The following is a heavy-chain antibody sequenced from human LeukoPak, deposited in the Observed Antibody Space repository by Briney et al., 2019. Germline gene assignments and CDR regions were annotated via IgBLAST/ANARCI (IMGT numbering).Heavy chain of an antibody. Sequence: GASVKVSCKVSGYTLTELSMHWVRQAPGKGLEWMGGFDPEDGETIYAQKFQGRVTMTEDTSTDTAYMELSSLRSEDTAVYYCATDSVVVPAASDLYYYYGMDVWGQGTTVTVPS. CDR1: GYTLTELS. D-gene: IGHD2-2*01. V-gene: IGHV1-24*01. CDR3: ATDSVVVPAASDLYYYYGMDV. CDR2: FDPEDGET. J-gene: IGHJ6*02.